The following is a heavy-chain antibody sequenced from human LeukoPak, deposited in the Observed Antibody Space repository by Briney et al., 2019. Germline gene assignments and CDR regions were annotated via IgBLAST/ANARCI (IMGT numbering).Heavy chain of an antibody. Sequence: ETLSLTCAVYGGSFSGYYWSWVRQAPGKGLEWVSVIYSGGSTYYADSVKGRFTISRDNSKNTLYLQMNSLRAEDTAVYYCAKRGANYDILTGWYYFDYWGQGTLVTVSS. CDR1: GGSFSGYY. CDR2: IYSGGST. J-gene: IGHJ4*02. V-gene: IGHV3-53*01. CDR3: AKRGANYDILTGWYYFDY. D-gene: IGHD3-9*01.